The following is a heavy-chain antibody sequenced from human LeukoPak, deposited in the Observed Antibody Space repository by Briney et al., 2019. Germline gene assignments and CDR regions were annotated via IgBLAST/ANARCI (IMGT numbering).Heavy chain of an antibody. CDR1: RGSISSYC. Sequence: SETLSLTCTVSRGSISSYCWSWVRQPPGKGLEWIGYIYTSGSTGYNPSLKSRVTMSVDRSKNQLSLELRFLTAADTAVYFFAAPSDAKTAPSNLWGQGTLVTVPS. V-gene: IGHV4-4*09. D-gene: IGHD2-8*01. CDR3: AAPSDAKTAPSNL. CDR2: IYTSGST. J-gene: IGHJ5*02.